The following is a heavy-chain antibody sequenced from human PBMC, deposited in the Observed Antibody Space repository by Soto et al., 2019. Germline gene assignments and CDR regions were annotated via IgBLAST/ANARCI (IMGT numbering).Heavy chain of an antibody. V-gene: IGHV3-21*01. CDR3: ARDSSSSGYYYYYGMDV. CDR1: GFTFSSYA. CDR2: ISSSSSYI. Sequence: EVQLLESGGGLVQPGGSLRLSCAASGFTFSSYAMSWVRQAPGKGLEWVSSISSSSSYIYYADSVKGRFTISRDNVKNSLYLQMNSLRAEDTAVYYCARDSSSSGYYYYYGMDVWGQGTTVTVSS. J-gene: IGHJ6*02. D-gene: IGHD6-6*01.